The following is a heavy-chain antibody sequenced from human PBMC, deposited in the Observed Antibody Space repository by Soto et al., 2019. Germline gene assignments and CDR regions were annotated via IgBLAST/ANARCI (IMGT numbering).Heavy chain of an antibody. Sequence: ASVKVSCKASGYTFTSYYMHWVRQAPGQGLEWMGIINPSGGSTSYAQKFQGRVTMTRDTSTSTVYMELSSLRSEDTAVYYCARDRGLHRSPSYSYGMDVLGQGTTVNVS. CDR2: INPSGGST. CDR1: GYTFTSYY. D-gene: IGHD6-6*01. V-gene: IGHV1-46*01. J-gene: IGHJ6*02. CDR3: ARDRGLHRSPSYSYGMDV.